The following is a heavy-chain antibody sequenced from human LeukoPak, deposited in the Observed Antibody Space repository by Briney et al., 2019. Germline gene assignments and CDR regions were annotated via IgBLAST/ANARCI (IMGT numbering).Heavy chain of an antibody. CDR3: AKDRTTSSYYDILTGYY. CDR1: RFTFSSYW. V-gene: IGHV3-23*01. Sequence: GGSLRLSCAASRFTFSSYWMSWVRQAPGKGLEWVSLISGSGGSTYYADSVKGRFTISRDNSKNTLYLQMNSLRAEDTAVYYCAKDRTTSSYYDILTGYYWGQGTLVTVSS. J-gene: IGHJ4*02. CDR2: ISGSGGST. D-gene: IGHD3-9*01.